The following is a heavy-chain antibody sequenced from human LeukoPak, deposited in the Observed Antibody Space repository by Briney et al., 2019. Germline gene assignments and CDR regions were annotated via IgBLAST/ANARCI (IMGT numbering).Heavy chain of an antibody. CDR3: ARGGRYYFDY. J-gene: IGHJ4*02. D-gene: IGHD6-25*01. CDR2: INAYNGHT. CDR1: GYTFSNSD. Sequence: AASVKVSCKASGYTFSNSDISWVRQAPGQGLEWMGWINAYNGHTNYAQNFQGRVTLTTHTSTSTAYMELRSLRSDDTAVYYCARGGRYYFDYWGQGTLVTVSS. V-gene: IGHV1-18*01.